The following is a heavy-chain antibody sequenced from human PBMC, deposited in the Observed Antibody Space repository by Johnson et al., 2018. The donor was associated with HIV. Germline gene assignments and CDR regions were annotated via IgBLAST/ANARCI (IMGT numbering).Heavy chain of an antibody. CDR2: LKQDVSEK. J-gene: IGHJ3*02. D-gene: IGHD5-12*01. Sequence: VPLVESGGGLVQPGGSLRVSCAASGFTFSSYVLSWVRQAPGKGLAWVANLKQDVSEKYSVDSVNGRFTISRDNSKNTLYLQMNSLRAEDTAVYYCAKDRILSGYGPGAFDIWGQGTMVTVSS. V-gene: IGHV3-7*01. CDR3: AKDRILSGYGPGAFDI. CDR1: GFTFSSYV.